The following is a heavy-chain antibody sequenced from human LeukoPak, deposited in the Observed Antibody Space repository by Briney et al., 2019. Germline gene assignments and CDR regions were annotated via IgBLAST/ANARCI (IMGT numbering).Heavy chain of an antibody. CDR2: ISSSGSTI. Sequence: GGSLRLSCAASGFTFSSYEMNWVRQAPGKGLEWVSYISSSGSTIYYADSVKGRFTISRDNAKNSLYLQMNSLRAEDTAVYYCARAQELLWFGELRALDYCGQGTLVTVSS. J-gene: IGHJ4*02. CDR3: ARAQELLWFGELRALDY. CDR1: GFTFSSYE. D-gene: IGHD3-10*01. V-gene: IGHV3-48*03.